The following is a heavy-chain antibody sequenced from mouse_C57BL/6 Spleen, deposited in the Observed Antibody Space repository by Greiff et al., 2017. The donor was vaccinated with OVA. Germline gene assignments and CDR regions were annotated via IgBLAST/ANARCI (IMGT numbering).Heavy chain of an antibody. J-gene: IGHJ4*01. V-gene: IGHV7-3*01. CDR2: IRNKANGYTT. D-gene: IGHD2-1*01. CDR3: ARYGYGNGGAMDY. CDR1: GFTFTDYY. Sequence: EVKLEESGGGLVQPGGSLSLSCAASGFTFTDYYMSWVRQPPGKALEWLGFIRNKANGYTTEYSASVKGRFTISRDNSQSILYLQMNALRAEDSATYYCARYGYGNGGAMDYWGQGTSVTVSS.